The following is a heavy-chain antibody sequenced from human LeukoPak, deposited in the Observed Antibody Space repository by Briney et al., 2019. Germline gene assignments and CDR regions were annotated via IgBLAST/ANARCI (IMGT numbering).Heavy chain of an antibody. J-gene: IGHJ4*02. D-gene: IGHD2-2*01. Sequence: ASVKVSSQASGYTFTSYYMHWVRQAPGQGLEWMGILNPSGGSTNYAQKFQGRVTMTRDTSTSTVYMELSSLRSEDTAVYYCAKDGSPYASRYFDYWGQGTLVTVSS. CDR2: LNPSGGST. CDR3: AKDGSPYASRYFDY. CDR1: GYTFTSYY. V-gene: IGHV1-46*01.